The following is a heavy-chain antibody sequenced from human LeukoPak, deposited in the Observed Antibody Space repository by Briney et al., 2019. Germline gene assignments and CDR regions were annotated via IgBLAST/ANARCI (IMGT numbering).Heavy chain of an antibody. CDR3: ARVYYGPDY. J-gene: IGHJ4*02. D-gene: IGHD3-10*01. CDR1: GFTFSSYE. CDR2: ISTGGSTK. Sequence: GGSLRLSCAASGFTFSSYEMNWVRQAPGKGLEWVSYISTGGSTKHYADSVKGRFTISRDNAKNSLYLQMNSLRVEDTAVYYCARVYYGPDYWGQGTLVTVSS. V-gene: IGHV3-48*03.